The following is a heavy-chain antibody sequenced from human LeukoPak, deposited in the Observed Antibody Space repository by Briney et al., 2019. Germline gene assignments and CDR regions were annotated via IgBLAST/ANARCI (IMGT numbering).Heavy chain of an antibody. V-gene: IGHV5-51*01. Sequence: GESLKISCKGSGYSFTSYWIGWVRQMPGKGLEWMGIIYPGDSDTGYSPSFQGQVTISADKSISTAYLQWSSLMASDTAMYYCARPYYDSSGSYYFDYWGQGTLVTVSS. J-gene: IGHJ4*02. CDR3: ARPYYDSSGSYYFDY. CDR2: IYPGDSDT. D-gene: IGHD3-22*01. CDR1: GYSFTSYW.